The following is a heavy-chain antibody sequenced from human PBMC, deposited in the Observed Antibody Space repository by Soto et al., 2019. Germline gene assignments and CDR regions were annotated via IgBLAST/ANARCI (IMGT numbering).Heavy chain of an antibody. Sequence: GGSLRLSCAASGFTFSSYGMHWVRQAPGKGLEWVAVIWYDGSNKYYADSVKGRFTISRDNSKNTLYLQMNSLRAEDTAVYYCARDRPPHYFDYWGQGTLVIVSS. CDR1: GFTFSSYG. J-gene: IGHJ4*02. CDR3: ARDRPPHYFDY. CDR2: IWYDGSNK. V-gene: IGHV3-33*01.